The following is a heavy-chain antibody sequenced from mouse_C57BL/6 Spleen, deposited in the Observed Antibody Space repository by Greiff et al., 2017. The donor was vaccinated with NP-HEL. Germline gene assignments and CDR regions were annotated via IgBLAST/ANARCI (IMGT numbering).Heavy chain of an antibody. Sequence: DVKLVESGGGLVKPGGSLKLSCAASGFTFSDYGMHWVRQAPEKGLEWVAYISSGSSTIYYADTVKGRFTISRDNAKNTLFLQMTSLRSEETAMYYCARTAQATSFAYWGKGTLVTVSA. CDR3: ARTAQATSFAY. CDR2: ISSGSSTI. CDR1: GFTFSDYG. V-gene: IGHV5-17*01. D-gene: IGHD3-2*02. J-gene: IGHJ3*01.